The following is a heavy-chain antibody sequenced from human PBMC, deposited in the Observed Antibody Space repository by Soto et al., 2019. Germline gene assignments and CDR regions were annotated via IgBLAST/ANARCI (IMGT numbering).Heavy chain of an antibody. CDR2: INAGNGNT. D-gene: IGHD6-19*01. CDR1: GYTFTSYA. J-gene: IGHJ4*02. CDR3: ARDLGGWPDY. Sequence: QVQLVQSGAEVKKPGASVKVSCKASGYTFTSYAIHWVRQAPGQRLEWMGWINAGNGNTKYSQKFQDRVTITRDTPASTAYMELSSPRSEDTAVYYCARDLGGWPDYWGQGTLVTVSS. V-gene: IGHV1-3*01.